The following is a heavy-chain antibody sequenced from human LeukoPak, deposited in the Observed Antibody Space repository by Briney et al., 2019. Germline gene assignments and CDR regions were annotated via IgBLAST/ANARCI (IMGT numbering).Heavy chain of an antibody. CDR2: ISYDGSNK. Sequence: PGRSLRLSCAASGFTFSSYAMHWVRQAPGKGLEWVAVISYDGSNKYYADSVKGRFTISRDNSKNTLYLQMNSLRAEDTAVYYCAKTVFGYWGQGTLVTVSS. CDR1: GFTFSSYA. V-gene: IGHV3-30-3*02. J-gene: IGHJ4*02. CDR3: AKTVFGY.